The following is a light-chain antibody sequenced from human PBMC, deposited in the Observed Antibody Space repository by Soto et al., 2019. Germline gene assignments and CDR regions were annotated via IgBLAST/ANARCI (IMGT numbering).Light chain of an antibody. CDR1: QSVSSSY. Sequence: EIVLKQSPITLSLSPGERAPLSCRASQSVSSSYLAWYQQKPGKAPKLLIYADSNLATGIPARFSGSGSGTDFTLTISSLQPEDFSVYYCQQRYNWPITFGQGTRLEIK. J-gene: IGKJ5*01. V-gene: IGKV3D-20*02. CDR2: ADS. CDR3: QQRYNWPIT.